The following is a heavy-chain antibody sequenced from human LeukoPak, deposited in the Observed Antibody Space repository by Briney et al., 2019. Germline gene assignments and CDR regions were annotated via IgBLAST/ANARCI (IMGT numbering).Heavy chain of an antibody. Sequence: PSETLSLTCAVSGGSISSGGYSWSWIRQPPGKGLEWIGYIYHSGSTHYNPSLKSRVTISVDRSKNQFSLKLSSVTAADTAVYYCARSPLWLRGLDYWGQGTLVTVSS. CDR1: GGSISSGGYS. V-gene: IGHV4-30-2*01. CDR3: ARSPLWLRGLDY. D-gene: IGHD5-18*01. J-gene: IGHJ4*02. CDR2: IYHSGST.